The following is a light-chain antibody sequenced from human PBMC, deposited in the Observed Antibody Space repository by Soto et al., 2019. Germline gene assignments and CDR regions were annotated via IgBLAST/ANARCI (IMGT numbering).Light chain of an antibody. CDR3: QQYYSYPLLT. CDR1: QGISSY. Sequence: AILMTQSPSSFSASTGDRVTITCRASQGISSYLAWYQQKPGKAPKLLIYAASTLQSGVPSRFSGSGSGTDFTLTISCLQSEDFATYYCQQYYSYPLLTFGGGTKVEIK. V-gene: IGKV1-8*01. CDR2: AAS. J-gene: IGKJ4*01.